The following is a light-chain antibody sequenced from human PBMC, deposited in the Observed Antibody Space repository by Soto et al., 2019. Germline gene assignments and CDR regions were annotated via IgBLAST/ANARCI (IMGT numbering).Light chain of an antibody. CDR2: GAS. V-gene: IGKV3-20*01. J-gene: IGKJ1*01. Sequence: SSASQSVSSSYLAWYQQKPGQAPRLLIYGASSRATGIPDRFSGSGSGTDFTLTISRLEPEDFAVYYCQQYGSSPWTFGQGTKVDIK. CDR3: QQYGSSPWT. CDR1: QSVSSSY.